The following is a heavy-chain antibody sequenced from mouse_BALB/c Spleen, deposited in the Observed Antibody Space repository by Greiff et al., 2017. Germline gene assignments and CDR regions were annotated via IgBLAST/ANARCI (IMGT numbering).Heavy chain of an antibody. J-gene: IGHJ2*01. D-gene: IGHD4-1*01. CDR1: GYSITSDYA. V-gene: IGHV3-2*02. CDR2: ISYSGST. Sequence: ESGPGLVKPSQSLSLTCTVTGYSITSDYAWNWIRQFPGNKLEWMGYISYSGSTSYNPSLKSRISITRDTSKNQFFLQLNSVTTEDTATYYCARTNWDAYFDYWGQGTTLTVSS. CDR3: ARTNWDAYFDY.